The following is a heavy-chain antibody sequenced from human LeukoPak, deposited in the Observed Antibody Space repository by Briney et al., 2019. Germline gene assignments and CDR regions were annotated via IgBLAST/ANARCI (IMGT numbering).Heavy chain of an antibody. CDR3: ARDRGWFAHDY. CDR2: ISGSGGST. J-gene: IGHJ4*02. Sequence: GGSLRLSCAASGFTFSNHAMSWVRQAPGKGLEWVSAISGSGGSTYYADSVKGRFTISRDNSKNTLYLQMNSLRAEDTAVYYCARDRGWFAHDYWGQGTLVTVSS. V-gene: IGHV3-23*01. CDR1: GFTFSNHA. D-gene: IGHD3-10*01.